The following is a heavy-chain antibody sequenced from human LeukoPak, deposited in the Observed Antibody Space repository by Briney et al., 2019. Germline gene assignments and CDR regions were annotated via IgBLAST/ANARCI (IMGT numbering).Heavy chain of an antibody. D-gene: IGHD2-2*02. CDR3: ARGVVVVPAAINNWFDP. Sequence: SQTLSLTCTVSGGSISSGDYYWSWIRQPPGKGLEWIGYIYYSGSTYYNPSLKSRVTISVDTSKNQFSLKLSSVTAADTAVYYCARGVVVVPAAINNWFDPWGQGTLVTVSS. V-gene: IGHV4-30-4*01. CDR2: IYYSGST. J-gene: IGHJ5*02. CDR1: GGSISSGDYY.